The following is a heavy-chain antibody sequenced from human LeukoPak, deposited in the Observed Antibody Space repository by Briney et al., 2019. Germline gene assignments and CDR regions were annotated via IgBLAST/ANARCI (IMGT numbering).Heavy chain of an antibody. D-gene: IGHD6-6*01. CDR1: GFNFSSYS. Sequence: GGSLRLSCEGSGFNFSSYSMNWVRQAPGKGLEWVSFITGSSRAIYYADSVKGRFIISRDNAKNSVYMQLNSLRAEDTAIYYCARHLVWGGSSSSLGYWGQGTLVTVSS. CDR2: ITGSSRAI. J-gene: IGHJ4*02. V-gene: IGHV3-48*01. CDR3: ARHLVWGGSSSSLGY.